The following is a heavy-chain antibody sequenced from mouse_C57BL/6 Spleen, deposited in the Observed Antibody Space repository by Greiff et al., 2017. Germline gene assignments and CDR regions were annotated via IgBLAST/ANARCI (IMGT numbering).Heavy chain of an antibody. Sequence: EVQLQQSGPELVKPGASVKMSCKASGYTFTDYNMHWVKQSHGKSLEWIGYINPNNGGTSYNQKFKGKATLTVNKSSSTAYMELRSLTSEDSAVYYCAREGLLRGYAMDYWGQGTSVTVSS. CDR1: GYTFTDYN. J-gene: IGHJ4*01. CDR3: AREGLLRGYAMDY. CDR2: INPNNGGT. V-gene: IGHV1-22*01. D-gene: IGHD1-1*01.